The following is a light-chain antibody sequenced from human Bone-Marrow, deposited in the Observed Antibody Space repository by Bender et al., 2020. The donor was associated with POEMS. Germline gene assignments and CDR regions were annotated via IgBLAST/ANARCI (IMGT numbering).Light chain of an antibody. Sequence: SSVLTQPPSLSVAPGKTARITCGANNIGSYSVHWYQQKPGQAPVLVVYHDGDRPSGIPERFSGSKSGNTATLTISGVEAGDEADYYCQVADSSSDRVVFGGGTKLTVL. CDR1: NIGSYS. CDR3: QVADSSSDRVV. CDR2: HDG. J-gene: IGLJ2*01. V-gene: IGLV3-21*03.